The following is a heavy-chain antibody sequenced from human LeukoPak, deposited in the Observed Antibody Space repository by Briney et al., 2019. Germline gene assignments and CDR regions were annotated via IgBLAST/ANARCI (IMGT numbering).Heavy chain of an antibody. J-gene: IGHJ3*02. D-gene: IGHD3-22*01. CDR2: IYDSGST. Sequence: SETLSLTCTVSGGSISSYYWSWIRQPPGQALEWIGYIYDSGSTYYNPSLKSRVTISVDTSKNQFSLKLSSVTAADTAVYYCARDSSGYQWAFDIWGQGTMVTVSS. V-gene: IGHV4-59*12. CDR1: GGSISSYY. CDR3: ARDSSGYQWAFDI.